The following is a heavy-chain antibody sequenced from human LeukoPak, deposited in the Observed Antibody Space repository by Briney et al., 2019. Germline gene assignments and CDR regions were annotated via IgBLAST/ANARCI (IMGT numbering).Heavy chain of an antibody. CDR2: IYSGGST. CDR1: GFTVSSNY. CDR3: ARLVSGYDSDP. D-gene: IGHD5-12*01. V-gene: IGHV3-53*01. Sequence: GGSLRLSCAASGFTVSSNYMSWVRQAPGKGLEWVSAIYSGGSTYYADSVKGRFTISRDNSKNTLYLQMNSLRAEDTAVYYCARLVSGYDSDPWGQGTMVTVSS. J-gene: IGHJ3*01.